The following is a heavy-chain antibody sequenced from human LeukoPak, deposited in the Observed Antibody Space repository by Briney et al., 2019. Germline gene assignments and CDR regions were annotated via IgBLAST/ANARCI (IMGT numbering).Heavy chain of an antibody. J-gene: IGHJ4*02. Sequence: SGGSLSLSCAVSGFTFSDYYMSWIRQAPGKGLEWVSYISSSDSTIYYADSVKGRFTISRDNAKNSLYLQMHSLRVDNTVVDDCGRLLFLWGEKTLVTVSS. CDR1: GFTFSDYY. CDR3: GRLLFL. CDR2: ISSSDSTI. V-gene: IGHV3-11*01. D-gene: IGHD2/OR15-2a*01.